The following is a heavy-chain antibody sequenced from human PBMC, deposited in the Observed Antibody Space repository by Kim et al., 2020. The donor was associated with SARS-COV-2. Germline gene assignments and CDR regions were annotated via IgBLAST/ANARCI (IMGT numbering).Heavy chain of an antibody. CDR1: GFTFSNAW. D-gene: IGHD6-6*01. V-gene: IGHV3-15*05. CDR2: IRAKIDGGTT. J-gene: IGHJ4*02. Sequence: GGSLRLSCVGAGFTFSNAWISWVRQGPGTGLEWVGRIRAKIDGGTTDYAAAVRDRFRISRDDTKNSVFLQMDSLETDDSGVYFCTSSMEASSNWGRGTQVTV. CDR3: TSSMEASSN.